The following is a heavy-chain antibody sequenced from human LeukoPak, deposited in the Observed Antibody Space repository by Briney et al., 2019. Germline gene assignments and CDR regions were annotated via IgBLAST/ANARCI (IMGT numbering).Heavy chain of an antibody. Sequence: PGGSLRLSCAASGFTFTTFWMSWVRQAPGQGLEWLANIKQEGSERYYVDSVKGRFTISRDNAKNSLYLQMNSLRAEDTGVYYCAGSGWQVYLDYWGQGALVTVSS. V-gene: IGHV3-7*01. CDR2: IKQEGSER. CDR1: GFTFTTFW. D-gene: IGHD6-19*01. J-gene: IGHJ4*02. CDR3: AGSGWQVYLDY.